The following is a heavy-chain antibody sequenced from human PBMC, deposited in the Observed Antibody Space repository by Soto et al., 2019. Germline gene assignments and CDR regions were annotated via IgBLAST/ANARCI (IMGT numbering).Heavy chain of an antibody. CDR1: GGSISSGGYY. CDR3: AREGRYCTNGVCPDENYYYYYMDV. CDR2: IYYSGST. J-gene: IGHJ6*03. V-gene: IGHV4-31*02. D-gene: IGHD2-8*01. Sequence: SETLSLTCTVSGGSISSGGYYWSWIRQHPGKGLERIGYIYYSGSTYYNPSLKSRVTISVDTSKNHFSLKLSSVTAADTAVYYCAREGRYCTNGVCPDENYYYYYMDVWGKGTTVTVSS.